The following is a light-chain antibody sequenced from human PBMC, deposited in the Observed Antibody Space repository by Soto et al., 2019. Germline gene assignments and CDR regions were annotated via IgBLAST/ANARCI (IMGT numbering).Light chain of an antibody. CDR1: SDDVGGYNF. Sequence: QSALTQPRSVSGSPGQSVTISCTGTSDDVGGYNFVSWYQQHPGKAPTLMIFDVSQRPSGVPDRFSGSKSGNTASLTISGLQADDEAGYYCYSYGGSYTWVFGGGTKLTVL. J-gene: IGLJ3*02. CDR3: YSYGGSYTWV. V-gene: IGLV2-11*01. CDR2: DVS.